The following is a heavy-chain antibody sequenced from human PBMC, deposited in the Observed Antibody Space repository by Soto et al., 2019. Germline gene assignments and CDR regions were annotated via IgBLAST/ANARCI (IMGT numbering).Heavy chain of an antibody. V-gene: IGHV1-8*01. CDR1: GYTFTSYD. CDR2: MNPNSGNT. D-gene: IGHD6-19*01. CDR3: ARGLRQWGVRRLDP. Sequence: QVQLVQSGAEVKKPGASVKVSCKASGYTFTSYDINWVQQATGQGLEWMGWMNPNSGNTGYAQKFQGRVTMTRNTSISTAYMELSSLRSEDTAVYYCARGLRQWGVRRLDPWGQGTLVTVSS. J-gene: IGHJ5*02.